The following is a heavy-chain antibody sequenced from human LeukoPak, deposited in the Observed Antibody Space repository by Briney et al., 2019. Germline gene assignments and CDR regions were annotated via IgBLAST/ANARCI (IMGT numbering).Heavy chain of an antibody. CDR2: IYTTGST. V-gene: IGHV4-61*02. CDR3: ARGDCSGGSCYYYYYLDV. J-gene: IGHJ6*03. Sequence: SETLSLTCTVSGGSISSDNYYWSWIRQPAGKGLEWIGRIYTTGSTNYNPSLKGRVTISEDTSKNQFSLKLSSVTAADAAVYYCARGDCSGGSCYYYYYLDVWGKGTTVTISS. D-gene: IGHD2-15*01. CDR1: GGSISSDNYY.